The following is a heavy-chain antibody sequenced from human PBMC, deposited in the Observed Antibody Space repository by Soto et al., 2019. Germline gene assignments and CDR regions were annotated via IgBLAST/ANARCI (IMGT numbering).Heavy chain of an antibody. D-gene: IGHD3-22*01. CDR1: GFTLSDHY. J-gene: IGHJ4*02. V-gene: IGHV3-72*01. CDR3: VMATYFSDSSGDSRCLDS. CDR2: SRDKPQAYST. Sequence: EVQLVESGGGLVQPGGSLRLSCAGSGFTLSDHYIAWVRQAPGKGLEWVGSSRDKPQAYSTTYAASVKGRFTASRDESKNSAYLQMNSLKTDDTAVYYCVMATYFSDSSGDSRCLDSWGQGTLVTVSS.